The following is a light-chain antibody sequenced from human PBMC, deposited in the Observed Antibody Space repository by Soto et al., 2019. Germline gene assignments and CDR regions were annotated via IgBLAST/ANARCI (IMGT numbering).Light chain of an antibody. CDR1: QGIFSH. CDR2: ATS. V-gene: IGKV3-11*01. CDR3: QHRYSWPLS. Sequence: IVLTQSPATLSLSPGERATLSCRASQGIFSHLDWFQQKPGQAPRLLIYATSNRASGVPARFRGSGSGTGFSLTISSLDHEDFAIYCGQHRYSWPLSFGGGTKVEIK. J-gene: IGKJ4*01.